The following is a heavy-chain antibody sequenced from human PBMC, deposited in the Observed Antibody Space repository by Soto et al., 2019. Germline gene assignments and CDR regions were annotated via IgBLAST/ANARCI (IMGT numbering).Heavy chain of an antibody. CDR3: AKCSIEYSASVDN. CDR1: GFSFSSYA. V-gene: IGHV3-23*01. J-gene: IGHJ4*02. Sequence: DVQLLESGGGLVQPGGSLRLSCAASGFSFSSYAMVWVRQAPGKGLAWVSVISARGGSSYFADSVKGRFTISRDNSKNVLSLEMNSLRAEDTAIYFCAKCSIEYSASVDNWGQGTLVLVSS. D-gene: IGHD4-4*01. CDR2: ISARGGSS.